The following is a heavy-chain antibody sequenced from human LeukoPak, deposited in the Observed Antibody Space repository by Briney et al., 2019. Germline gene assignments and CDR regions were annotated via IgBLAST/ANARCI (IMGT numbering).Heavy chain of an antibody. CDR3: ARDGPMTQSGAFDI. D-gene: IGHD3-10*01. CDR1: WGSLSSFY. J-gene: IGHJ3*02. CDR2: IYYSGST. Sequence: ASETLSLTRTVSWGSLSSFYRGWIRQPPGEGLGWVGYIYYSGSTNYNPSLKSRVTISVDTSKNQFSLKLSSVTAADTAVYYCARDGPMTQSGAFDIWGQGTMVTVSS. V-gene: IGHV4-59*01.